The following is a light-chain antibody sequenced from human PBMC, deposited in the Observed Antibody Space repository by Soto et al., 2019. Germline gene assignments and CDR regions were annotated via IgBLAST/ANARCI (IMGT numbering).Light chain of an antibody. CDR1: QSVSSN. CDR3: QQYNNWPRT. V-gene: IGKV3-15*01. CDR2: GAS. Sequence: EIVMTQSPGTRSFCPGEIATLSCRASQSVSSNLAWYQQKPGQAPRLLIYGASTRATGIPARFSGSGSGTEFTLTISSLQSEDFAVYYCQQYNNWPRTFGQGTKVDI. J-gene: IGKJ1*01.